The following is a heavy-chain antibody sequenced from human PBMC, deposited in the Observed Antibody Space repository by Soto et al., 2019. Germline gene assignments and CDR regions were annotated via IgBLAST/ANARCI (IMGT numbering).Heavy chain of an antibody. CDR1: GYTFTSSS. CDR3: ARDVMAAGWFDP. J-gene: IGHJ5*02. V-gene: IGHV1-46*01. D-gene: IGHD2-8*01. CDR2: INPNGGGT. Sequence: ASLKVSCKASGYTFTSSSMHWVRQAPGQGLEWMGLINPNGGGTGYAQKFQGRVTMTRDTSTSTVYMELTSLTSEDTAVYYCARDVMAAGWFDPWGQGXLVTVYS.